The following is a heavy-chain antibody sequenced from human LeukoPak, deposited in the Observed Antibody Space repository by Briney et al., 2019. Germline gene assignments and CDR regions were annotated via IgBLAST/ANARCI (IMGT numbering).Heavy chain of an antibody. CDR2: IHPNSGDT. CDR3: AREGPIVGATHLVDY. Sequence: GASVKVSCKASGYSFTDYYIHWVRQAPGQGLEWVGLIHPNSGDTFYAQKFQGRVTMTRDTSISTAYMELSRLRSDDTAVYYCAREGPIVGATHLVDYWGQGTLVTVSP. CDR1: GYSFTDYY. J-gene: IGHJ4*02. V-gene: IGHV1-2*06. D-gene: IGHD1-26*01.